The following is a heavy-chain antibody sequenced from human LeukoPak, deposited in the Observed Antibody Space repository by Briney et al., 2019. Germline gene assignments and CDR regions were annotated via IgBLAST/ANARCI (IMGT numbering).Heavy chain of an antibody. CDR1: GYTFTDYS. V-gene: IGHV1-2*02. Sequence: ASVKVSCKASGYTFTDYSMHWVRQAPGQGLEWMGWTNPNSGDTNYEQRFQGRVTMTRDTSITTAFMELTSLRSDDTAIYYCARGRVLLTFDYYYYGMDVWGQGTTVTVSS. CDR3: ARGRVLLTFDYYYYGMDV. CDR2: TNPNSGDT. J-gene: IGHJ6*02. D-gene: IGHD3-9*01.